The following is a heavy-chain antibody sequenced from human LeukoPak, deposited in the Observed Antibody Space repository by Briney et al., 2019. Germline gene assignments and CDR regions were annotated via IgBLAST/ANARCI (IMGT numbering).Heavy chain of an antibody. D-gene: IGHD1-14*01. CDR1: GINIRSNW. CDR3: ARDAPTGRTKFEH. V-gene: IGHV3-74*01. Sequence: GVSLTLSCAASGINIRSNWMHWVRQAPGTERLSLVRLNSEGRRTTYAHSVKGRFNISRNNAKNTLSLKTHGLRAEDTAVYYRARDAPTGRTKFEHWGQGTLVTVSS. J-gene: IGHJ1*01. CDR2: LNSEGRRT.